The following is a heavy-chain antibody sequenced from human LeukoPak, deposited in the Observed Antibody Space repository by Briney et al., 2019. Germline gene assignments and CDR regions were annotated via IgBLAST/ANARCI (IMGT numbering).Heavy chain of an antibody. J-gene: IGHJ6*02. CDR3: ARKYSSGFLYGMDV. D-gene: IGHD6-19*01. CDR1: GGSISSGGYS. CDR2: IYTSGST. Sequence: SETLSLTCAVSGGSISSGGYSWSWIRQPPGKGLEWIGRIYTSGSTNYSPSLKSRVTMSVDTSKNQFSLKLSSVTAADTAVYYCARKYSSGFLYGMDVWGQGTTVTVSS. V-gene: IGHV4-30-2*03.